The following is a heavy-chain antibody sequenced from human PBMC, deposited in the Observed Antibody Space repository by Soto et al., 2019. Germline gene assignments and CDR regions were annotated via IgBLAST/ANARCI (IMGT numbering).Heavy chain of an antibody. CDR3: ARERSYYGSGRFAY. CDR2: INHSGST. D-gene: IGHD3-10*01. CDR1: GGSFSGYY. J-gene: IGHJ4*02. Sequence: PSETLSLTCAVYGGSFSGYYWSWIRQPPGKGLEWIGEINHSGSTNYNPSLKSRVTISVDTSKNQFSLKLSSVTAADTAVYYCARERSYYGSGRFAYWGQGTLVTVSS. V-gene: IGHV4-34*01.